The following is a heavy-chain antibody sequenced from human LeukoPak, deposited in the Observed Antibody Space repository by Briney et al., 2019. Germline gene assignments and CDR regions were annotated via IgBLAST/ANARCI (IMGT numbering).Heavy chain of an antibody. CDR1: GGSISSHY. D-gene: IGHD6-13*01. CDR3: ASTPYSSSWYYYFQH. V-gene: IGHV4-4*07. J-gene: IGHJ1*01. CDR2: IYTSGST. Sequence: SETLSLTCTVSGGSISSHYWSWIRQPAGKGLEWIGRIYTSGSTNYNPSLKSRVTMSVDTSKNQFSLKLSSVTAADTAVYYCASTPYSSSWYYYFQHWGQGTLVTVSS.